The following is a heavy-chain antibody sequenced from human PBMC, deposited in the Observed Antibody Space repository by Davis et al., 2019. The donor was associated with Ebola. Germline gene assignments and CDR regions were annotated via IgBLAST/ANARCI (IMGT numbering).Heavy chain of an antibody. J-gene: IGHJ4*02. CDR2: IFPADSDT. Sequence: PGGSLRLSCKTSGYRFSSYWIGWVRQMPGKGLEWMGIIFPADSDTKYSQSFQGHVTISADMSTSTVYLQWGRLESSDSGIYYCARQTRLGGGYNAGYFDSWGLGTLVTVSS. CDR3: ARQTRLGGGYNAGYFDS. V-gene: IGHV5-51*01. D-gene: IGHD5-12*01. CDR1: GYRFSSYW.